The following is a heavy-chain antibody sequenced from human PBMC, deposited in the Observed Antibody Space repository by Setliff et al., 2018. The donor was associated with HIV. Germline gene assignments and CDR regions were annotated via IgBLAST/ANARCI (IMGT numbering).Heavy chain of an antibody. V-gene: IGHV4-4*07. CDR3: ARSLIVPAALGDYFDY. CDR1: GGSISSYY. CDR2: IYTSGST. J-gene: IGHJ4*02. Sequence: PSETLSLTCTVSGGSISSYYWSWIRQPAGTGLEWIGRIYTSGSTNYNPSLKSRVTMSVDTSKNQFSLKLSSVTAADPAVYYCARSLIVPAALGDYFDYWGQGTLVTVSS. D-gene: IGHD2-2*01.